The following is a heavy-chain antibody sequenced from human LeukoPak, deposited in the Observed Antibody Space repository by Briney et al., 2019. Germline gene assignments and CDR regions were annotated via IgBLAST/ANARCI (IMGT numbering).Heavy chain of an antibody. D-gene: IGHD3-22*01. Sequence: QAGGSLRLSCAASGFTFSSYEMNWVRQAPGKGLEWVSYISSSGSTIYYADSVRGRFTISRDNAKNSLYLQMNSLRAGDTAVYYCARVFPTPRYYYDSSADAFDIWGQGTMVTVSS. J-gene: IGHJ3*02. CDR3: ARVFPTPRYYYDSSADAFDI. CDR2: ISSSGSTI. V-gene: IGHV3-48*03. CDR1: GFTFSSYE.